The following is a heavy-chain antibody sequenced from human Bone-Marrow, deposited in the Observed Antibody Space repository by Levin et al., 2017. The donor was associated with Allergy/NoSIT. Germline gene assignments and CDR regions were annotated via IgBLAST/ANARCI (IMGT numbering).Heavy chain of an antibody. J-gene: IGHJ3*02. D-gene: IGHD3-10*01. V-gene: IGHV3-30-3*01. CDR3: ARGELLWFGGAFDI. CDR2: ISYDGSNK. Sequence: QAGGSLRLSCAASGFTFSSYAMHWVRQAPGKGLEWVAVISYDGSNKYYADSVKGRFTISRDNSKNTLYLQMNSLRAEDTAVYYCARGELLWFGGAFDIWGQGTMVTVSS. CDR1: GFTFSSYA.